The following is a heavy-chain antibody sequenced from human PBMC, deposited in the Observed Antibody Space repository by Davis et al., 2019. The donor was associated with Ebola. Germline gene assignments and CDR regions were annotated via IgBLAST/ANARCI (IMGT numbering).Heavy chain of an antibody. D-gene: IGHD3-9*01. Sequence: PSETLSLTCSVSGGSITAYYWTWIRQAPGKGLEWIGYFYYSGNTNSNPSLKNRMTMSIDRSKNEFYLRLTSVSAADTAMYYCARLGGYHDTWYRRPFHYYMDVWGRGTMVTVSS. V-gene: IGHV4-59*12. CDR2: FYYSGNT. J-gene: IGHJ6*04. CDR3: ARLGGYHDTWYRRPFHYYMDV. CDR1: GGSITAYY.